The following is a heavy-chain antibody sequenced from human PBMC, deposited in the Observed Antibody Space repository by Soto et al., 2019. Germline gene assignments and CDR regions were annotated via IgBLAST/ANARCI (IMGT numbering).Heavy chain of an antibody. D-gene: IGHD5-12*01. CDR2: IYYSGST. CDR1: GGAIGRSSYY. J-gene: IGHJ4*02. Sequence: PSETLSLTCTVSGGAIGRSSYYWGWIRQPPGKGLEWIGSIYYSGSTYYNPSLKSRVTISVDTSKNHFSLKLSSVTAADTAVYYCAAGGGLPRYYWGQGTLVSVSS. CDR3: AAGGGLPRYY. V-gene: IGHV4-39*02.